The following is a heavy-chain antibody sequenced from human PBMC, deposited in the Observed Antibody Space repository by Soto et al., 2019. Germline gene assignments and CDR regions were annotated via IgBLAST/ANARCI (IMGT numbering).Heavy chain of an antibody. CDR2: ISTYTGNT. V-gene: IGHV1-18*01. Sequence: ASVKVSCTASGYTFNTYGLSWVRQAPGQGLEWMGWISTYTGNTDYPQRFQGRVTMDTDTSTSTAYLDLRSLTSEDTAVYYCVRDVSVSSGSFGGYWGQGTLVTVSS. CDR3: VRDVSVSSGSFGGY. CDR1: GYTFNTYG. D-gene: IGHD3-10*01. J-gene: IGHJ4*02.